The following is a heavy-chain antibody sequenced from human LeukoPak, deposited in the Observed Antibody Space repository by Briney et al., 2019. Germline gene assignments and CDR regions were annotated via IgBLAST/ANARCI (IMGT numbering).Heavy chain of an antibody. CDR2: INHSGST. V-gene: IGHV4-34*01. D-gene: IGHD5-24*01. CDR3: ARSVEMATTFDY. Sequence: SETLSLTCAVYGGSFSGYYWSWIRQPPGKGLEWIGEINHSGSTNYNPSLKSRVTISLDTSKNQFSLKLSSVTAADTAVYYCARSVEMATTFDYWGQGTLVTVSS. J-gene: IGHJ4*02. CDR1: GGSFSGYY.